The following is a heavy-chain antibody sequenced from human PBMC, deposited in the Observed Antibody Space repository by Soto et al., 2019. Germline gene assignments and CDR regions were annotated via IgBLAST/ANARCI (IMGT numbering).Heavy chain of an antibody. CDR1: GFTFSSYG. D-gene: IGHD6-6*01. CDR3: AKDLTRREARPYYYGMVV. CDR2: ISYDGSNK. V-gene: IGHV3-30*18. J-gene: IGHJ6*02. Sequence: QVQLVESGGGVVQPGRSLRLSCAASGFTFSSYGMHWVRQAPGKGLEWVAVISYDGSNKYYADSVKGRFTISRDNSKNTLYLQMNSLRAEDTAVYYCAKDLTRREARPYYYGMVVWVQGTTVTVSS.